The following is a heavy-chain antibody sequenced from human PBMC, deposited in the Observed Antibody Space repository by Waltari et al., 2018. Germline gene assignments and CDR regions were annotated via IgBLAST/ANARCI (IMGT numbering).Heavy chain of an antibody. J-gene: IGHJ4*02. V-gene: IGHV1-46*01. CDR1: GFTFSSYH. CDR3: ARESPHSYYFDY. Sequence: QMQLVQSGAEVMKPGASVKVSCKASGFTFSSYHIHWVRQAPGQGLEWMGRSKADSYGVGTSYAQRFQGRVTMTRGTSTSTAYMELSSLRSEDTAVYYCARESPHSYYFDYWGQGTLLTVSS. CDR2: SKADSYGVGT.